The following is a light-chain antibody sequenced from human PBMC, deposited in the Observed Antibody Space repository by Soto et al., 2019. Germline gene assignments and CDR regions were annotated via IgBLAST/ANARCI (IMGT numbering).Light chain of an antibody. Sequence: DIPMTQSPSSLSASVGDRVTITCRASQGINNYVAWYQQKPGKPPQLLIYASSTLQSGVPSRFSGSGSGKDFTLTINSLQPEDVATYACQKYSSVPVFGPGTKVDIK. V-gene: IGKV1-27*01. CDR3: QKYSSVPV. J-gene: IGKJ3*01. CDR1: QGINNY. CDR2: ASS.